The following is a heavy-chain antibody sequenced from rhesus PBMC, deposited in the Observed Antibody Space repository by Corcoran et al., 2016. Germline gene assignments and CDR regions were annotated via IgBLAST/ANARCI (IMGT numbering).Heavy chain of an antibody. V-gene: IGHV4-65*01. Sequence: QVQLQESGPGLVKPSETLSLTCAVSGGSISSSNWWSWIRQPPGKGLEWIGYISGRSGSNYYNPSLKTRVTMSTDTSKNQFSLKLSSGTAADTAVYYCARAPSSGFDYWGQGVLVTVSS. CDR2: ISGRSGSN. CDR1: GGSISSSNW. J-gene: IGHJ4*01. D-gene: IGHD6-31*01. CDR3: ARAPSSGFDY.